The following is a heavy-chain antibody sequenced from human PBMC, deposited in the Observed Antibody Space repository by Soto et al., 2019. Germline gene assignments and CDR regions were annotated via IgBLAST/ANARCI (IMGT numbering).Heavy chain of an antibody. D-gene: IGHD3-10*01. CDR1: GFTFNTYP. Sequence: GGSLRLSCATSGFTFNTYPMTWVRQAPGKGLEWVSSISSTAGRTSSYADSVKGRFAISRDFSDNTVYLQMNNLRVDDTAVYLCAKGVLSFHYGMEVWGKGTTVTGSS. CDR2: ISSTAGRTS. J-gene: IGHJ6*04. CDR3: AKGVLSFHYGMEV. V-gene: IGHV3-23*01.